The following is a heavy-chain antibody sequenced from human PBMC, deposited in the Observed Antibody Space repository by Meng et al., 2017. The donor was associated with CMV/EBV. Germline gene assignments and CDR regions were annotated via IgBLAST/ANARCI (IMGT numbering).Heavy chain of an antibody. CDR2: IDGGRT. Sequence: LSFVVPGFTFSKSWMHWVRQAPGKGLEWVSYIDGGRTAYADSVEGRFTISRDDGENTLYLQMTSLRADDTAVYYCAVDIMPMGGTFDFWGQGALVTVSS. V-gene: IGHV3-74*01. CDR1: GFTFSKSW. D-gene: IGHD6-19*01. J-gene: IGHJ4*02. CDR3: AVDIMPMGGTFDF.